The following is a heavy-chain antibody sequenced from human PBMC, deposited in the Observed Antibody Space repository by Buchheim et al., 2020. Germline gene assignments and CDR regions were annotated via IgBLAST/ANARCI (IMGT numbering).Heavy chain of an antibody. CDR3: ARVGPYYDFWSGYYTEYFQH. V-gene: IGHV3-7*01. J-gene: IGHJ1*01. D-gene: IGHD3-3*01. CDR1: GFTFSSYW. Sequence: EVQLLESGGGLVQPGGSLRLSCAASGFTFSSYWMSWVRQAPGKGLEWLANIKQDGSEKYYVDSVKGRFTISSDNAKTSLYLQMNSLRAEDTAVYYCARVGPYYDFWSGYYTEYFQHWGQGTL. CDR2: IKQDGSEK.